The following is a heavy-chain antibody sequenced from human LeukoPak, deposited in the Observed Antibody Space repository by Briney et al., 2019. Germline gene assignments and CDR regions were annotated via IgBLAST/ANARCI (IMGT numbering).Heavy chain of an antibody. CDR2: ISSSGSLI. V-gene: IGHV3-48*01. CDR3: AELGITMIGGV. J-gene: IGHJ6*04. Sequence: AGGSLRLSCAASGFTFSTYSMNWVRQAPGKGLEWVSYISSSGSLIHDSDSVKGRFTISRDNAKNSPYLQMNSLRAEDTAVYYCAELGITMIGGVWGKGTTVTISS. CDR1: GFTFSTYS. D-gene: IGHD3-10*02.